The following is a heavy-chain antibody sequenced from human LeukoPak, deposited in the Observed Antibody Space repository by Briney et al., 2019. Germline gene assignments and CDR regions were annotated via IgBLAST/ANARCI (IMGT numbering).Heavy chain of an antibody. Sequence: GGSLRLSCAASGFTFSNYLMHWVRQAPGKGLVWVSRIISDGSITSYADSVRGRFTISRDSAKNTLYLQMNSLRAEDTAVYYCARDRGGAFDIWGQGTMVTVSS. CDR3: ARDRGGAFDI. V-gene: IGHV3-74*01. J-gene: IGHJ3*02. D-gene: IGHD2-15*01. CDR2: IISDGSIT. CDR1: GFTFSNYL.